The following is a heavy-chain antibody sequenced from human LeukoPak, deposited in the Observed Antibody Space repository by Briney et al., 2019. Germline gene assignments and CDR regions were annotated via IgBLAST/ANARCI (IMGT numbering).Heavy chain of an antibody. CDR1: GGSISSGDYY. Sequence: SETLSRTCTVSGGSISSGDYYWSWIRQPPGKGLEWIGYIYYSGSTYYNPSLKSRVTISVDTSKNQFSLKLSSVTAADTAVYYCVVVVVAATFSGMDVWGQGTTVTVSS. J-gene: IGHJ6*02. D-gene: IGHD2-15*01. CDR2: IYYSGST. V-gene: IGHV4-30-4*01. CDR3: VVVVVAATFSGMDV.